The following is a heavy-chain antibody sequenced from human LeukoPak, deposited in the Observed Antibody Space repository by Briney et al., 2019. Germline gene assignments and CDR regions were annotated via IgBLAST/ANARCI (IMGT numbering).Heavy chain of an antibody. J-gene: IGHJ6*03. CDR1: GFTFSRSW. CDR2: IKSKTDGGTT. Sequence: GGSLRLSCAASGFTFSRSWMTWVRQAPGKGLEWVGRIKSKTDGGTTDYAAPVKGRFTISRDDSKNTLYLQMNSLKTEDTAVYYCTTDFTVGYYYYYYMDVWGKGTTVTISS. V-gene: IGHV3-15*01. D-gene: IGHD2-15*01. CDR3: TTDFTVGYYYYYYMDV.